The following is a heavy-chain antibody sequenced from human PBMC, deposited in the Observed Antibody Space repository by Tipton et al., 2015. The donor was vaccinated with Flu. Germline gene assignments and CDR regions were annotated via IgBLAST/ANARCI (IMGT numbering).Heavy chain of an antibody. J-gene: IGHJ4*02. V-gene: IGHV1-18*01. CDR1: GYSFNTYA. Sequence: QSGPEVKKPGASVKVSCTASGYSFNTYAISWMRQAPGQGLEWMGWISAYNGDTKFAQILQDRITMTTDTSTSTAYMELRGLRSDDTAVYYCARVGAIFGEVTARRRGDLDYWGQGTLVSVSS. CDR3: ARVGAIFGEVTARRRGDLDY. D-gene: IGHD3-3*02. CDR2: ISAYNGDT.